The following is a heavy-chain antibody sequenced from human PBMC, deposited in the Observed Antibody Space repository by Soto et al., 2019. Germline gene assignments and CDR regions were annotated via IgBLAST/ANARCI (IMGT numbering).Heavy chain of an antibody. CDR1: GFTFSSYG. CDR3: AKEIAAAFDY. CDR2: ISYDGSNK. J-gene: IGHJ4*02. V-gene: IGHV3-30*18. D-gene: IGHD6-13*01. Sequence: GGSLRLSCAASGFTFSSYGMHWVRQAPGKGLEWVAVISYDGSNKYYADSVKGRFTISRDNSKNTLYLQMNSLRAEDTAVYYCAKEIAAAFDYWGQGTLVTVPS.